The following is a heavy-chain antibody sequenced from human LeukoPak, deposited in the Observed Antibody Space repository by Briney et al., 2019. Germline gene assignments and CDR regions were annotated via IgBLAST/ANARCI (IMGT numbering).Heavy chain of an antibody. CDR2: INPNSGGT. V-gene: IGHV1-2*02. J-gene: IGHJ6*03. Sequence: AASVKVSCKASGYTFTGYYMHWVRQAPGQGLEWMGWINPNSGGTNYAQKFQGRVTMTRDTSISTAYMELSRLRSDDTAVYYCARSPIQLWTYGYYYYMDVWGKGTTVTISS. CDR3: ARSPIQLWTYGYYYYMDV. CDR1: GYTFTGYY. D-gene: IGHD5-18*01.